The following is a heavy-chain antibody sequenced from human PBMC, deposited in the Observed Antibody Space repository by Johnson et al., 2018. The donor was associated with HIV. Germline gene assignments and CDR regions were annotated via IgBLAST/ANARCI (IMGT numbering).Heavy chain of an antibody. Sequence: VQLVESGGGVVQPGRSLRLSCAASGFTFSSYAMHWVRQAPGKGLEWVSYISSSGSTIYYADSVKGRFTITRDNAKNSLYLQMNSLRAEDTAVYYCERDHIRGYDSPNDAFDIWGKGTKVTVSS. D-gene: IGHD3-22*01. CDR1: GFTFSSYA. J-gene: IGHJ3*02. CDR3: ERDHIRGYDSPNDAFDI. CDR2: ISSSGSTI. V-gene: IGHV3-48*04.